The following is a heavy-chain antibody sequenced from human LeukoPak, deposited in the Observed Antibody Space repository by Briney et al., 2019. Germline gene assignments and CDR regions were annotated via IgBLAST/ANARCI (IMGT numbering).Heavy chain of an antibody. V-gene: IGHV1-18*01. CDR2: ISAYNGNT. CDR1: GYTFTSYG. D-gene: IGHD3-10*01. CDR3: ARGGRYYGSGSYSSFDY. Sequence: ASVKVSCKASGYTFTSYGISWVRQAPGQGLEWMGWISAYNGNTNYAQKLQGRVTMTTDTSTSTAYMELRSLRSDDTAVYYWARGGRYYGSGSYSSFDYWGQGTLVTVSS. J-gene: IGHJ4*02.